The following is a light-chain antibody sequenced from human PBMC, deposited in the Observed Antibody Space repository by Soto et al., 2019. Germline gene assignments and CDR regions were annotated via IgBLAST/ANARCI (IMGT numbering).Light chain of an antibody. CDR1: SNDVGGSDY. J-gene: IGLJ2*01. V-gene: IGLV2-14*01. CDR3: SSYTSSSTLL. CDR2: GVS. Sequence: QSALTQPASVSASPGQSITISCTGASNDVGGSDYVSWYQQHPGKAPKLIIYGVSNRPSGTSDRFSGSKSGNTASLTISGLQAEDEADYSCSSYTSSSTLLFGGGTKLTVL.